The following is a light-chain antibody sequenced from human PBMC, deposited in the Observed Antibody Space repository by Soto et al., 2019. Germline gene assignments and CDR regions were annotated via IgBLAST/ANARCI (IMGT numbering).Light chain of an antibody. CDR3: QRYGSSPLIT. V-gene: IGKV3-20*01. J-gene: IGKJ5*01. Sequence: EIVLTQSPDTLSLSPGERATLSCRTSQSVISSSLAWYQQRPGQAPRLLIYGTSSRATGIPDRFSGSGSGTDFTLTISRLEPEDFAVYFCQRYGSSPLITFGQGTRLEIK. CDR2: GTS. CDR1: QSVISSS.